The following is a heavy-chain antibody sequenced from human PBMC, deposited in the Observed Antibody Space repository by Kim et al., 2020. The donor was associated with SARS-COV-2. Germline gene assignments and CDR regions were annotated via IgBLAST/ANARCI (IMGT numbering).Heavy chain of an antibody. Sequence: TYNNPTHKRRVTISVDTSKNQFYLKLSSVTAADTAVYYCARQEPGGSFDYWGQGTLVTVSS. J-gene: IGHJ4*02. V-gene: IGHV4-39*01. CDR3: ARQEPGGSFDY. CDR2: T. D-gene: IGHD1-26*01.